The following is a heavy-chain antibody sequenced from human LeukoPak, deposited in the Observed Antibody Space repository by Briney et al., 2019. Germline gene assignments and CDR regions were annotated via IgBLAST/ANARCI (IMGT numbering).Heavy chain of an antibody. CDR3: ARDRDVDDFDS. CDR1: GYSISNAYY. J-gene: IGHJ4*01. D-gene: IGHD2-15*01. V-gene: IGHV4-38-2*02. CDR2: IYYSGSI. Sequence: SETLSLTCSVSGYSISNAYYWGWIRQPPGKGLEWIGSIYYSGSIFYNPSLKSRVTISIDTSKNQLSLNLKSVTAADTAVYYCARDRDVDDFDSWGHGTLVTVSS.